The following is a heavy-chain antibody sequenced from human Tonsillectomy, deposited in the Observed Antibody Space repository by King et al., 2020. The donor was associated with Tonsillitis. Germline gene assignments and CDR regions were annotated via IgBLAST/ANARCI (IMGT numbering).Heavy chain of an antibody. V-gene: IGHV1-46*01. J-gene: IGHJ4*02. CDR3: ARGGVGATIYHFDY. D-gene: IGHD3-10*01. CDR2: INPSGGST. Sequence: VQLVESGAEVKKPGASVKVSCKSSGYTFTSYYMHWVRQAPGQGLEWMGIINPSGGSTSYAQRYQGRVTLTSDTSTSTVYMELSSLTSEDTTVYYCARGGVGATIYHFDYWGQGTLVTVSS. CDR1: GYTFTSYY.